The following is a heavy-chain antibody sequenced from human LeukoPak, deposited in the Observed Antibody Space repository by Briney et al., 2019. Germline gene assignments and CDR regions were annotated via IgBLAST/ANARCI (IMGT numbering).Heavy chain of an antibody. V-gene: IGHV3-64D*06. CDR2: ISGNGDST. Sequence: PGRSLRLSCSASGFTFSTYAMHWVRQAPGKGLEYVSGISGNGDSTYYTESVKGRFIISRDSSKNTLYLQMSSLRAEDTAVYYCVKDFRITMIVVLTSAFGMWGQGTMVTISS. D-gene: IGHD3-22*01. CDR3: VKDFRITMIVVLTSAFGM. CDR1: GFTFSTYA. J-gene: IGHJ3*02.